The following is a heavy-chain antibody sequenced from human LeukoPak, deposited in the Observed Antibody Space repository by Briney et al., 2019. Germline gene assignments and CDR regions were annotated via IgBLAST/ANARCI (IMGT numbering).Heavy chain of an antibody. V-gene: IGHV4-34*01. CDR1: GGSFSGHY. D-gene: IGHD5-12*01. J-gene: IGHJ5*02. CDR2: INHSGST. CDR3: ARWPGWFDP. Sequence: PSETLSLTCAVFGGSFSGHYWSWIRQPPGKGLEWIGEINHSGSTNYNPSLKSRVTISVDTSKNQFSLKLSSVTAADTAVYYCARWPGWFDPWGQGTLVTVSS.